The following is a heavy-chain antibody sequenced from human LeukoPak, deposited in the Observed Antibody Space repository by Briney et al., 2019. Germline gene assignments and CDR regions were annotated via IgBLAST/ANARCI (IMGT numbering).Heavy chain of an antibody. V-gene: IGHV4-59*01. CDR3: ARESGSRPWNWFDP. CDR1: GGSISSYY. D-gene: IGHD1-26*01. Sequence: SETLSLTCTVSGGSISSYYWSWIRQPPGKGPEWIGYIYYSGSTNYNPSLTSRVTISVDTSKNQFSLKLSSVTAADTAVYYCARESGSRPWNWFDPWGQGTLVTVSS. CDR2: IYYSGST. J-gene: IGHJ5*02.